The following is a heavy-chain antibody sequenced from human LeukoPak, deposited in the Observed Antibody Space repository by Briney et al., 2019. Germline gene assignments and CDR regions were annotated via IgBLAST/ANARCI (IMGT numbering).Heavy chain of an antibody. CDR2: IIPIFGTA. J-gene: IGHJ4*02. Sequence: SVKVSCKASGGTFSSYAISWVRQAPGQGLEWMGGIIPIFGTANYAQKFQGRVTITTDESTSTAYMELSSLRSEDTAVYYCARSLGYCSSTSCNAGYWGQGTLVTVSS. CDR3: ARSLGYCSSTSCNAGY. D-gene: IGHD2-2*01. V-gene: IGHV1-69*05. CDR1: GGTFSSYA.